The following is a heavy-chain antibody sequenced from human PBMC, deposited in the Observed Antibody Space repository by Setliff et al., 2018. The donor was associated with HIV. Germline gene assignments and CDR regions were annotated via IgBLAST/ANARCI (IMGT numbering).Heavy chain of an antibody. Sequence: ASETLSLTCAVSGGSISSTNWWSWVRQPPGKGLQWIGEISQSGDTNYNPSLTSRVTISVDKSKNQFSRKLSSVTAADTAVYYCARKFYYDSGGFYYENWYFDLWGRGTLVTVSS. CDR2: ISQSGDT. J-gene: IGHJ2*01. D-gene: IGHD3-22*01. CDR1: GGSISSTNW. V-gene: IGHV4-4*02. CDR3: ARKFYYDSGGFYYENWYFDL.